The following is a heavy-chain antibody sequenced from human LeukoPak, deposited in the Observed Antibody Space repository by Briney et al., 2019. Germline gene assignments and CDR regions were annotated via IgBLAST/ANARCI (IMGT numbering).Heavy chain of an antibody. CDR2: IIWNGGST. CDR3: ARAIAAAGTHYYFCMDV. V-gene: IGHV3-20*04. J-gene: IGHJ6*02. CDR1: GFTFDDYG. Sequence: GGSLRLSCAASGFTFDDYGMSWVRQAPGKGLEWVSGIIWNGGSTGYADSVKGRFTISRDNAKNSLYLQMNSLRAEDTALYYCARAIAAAGTHYYFCMDVWGQGTTVTVSS. D-gene: IGHD6-13*01.